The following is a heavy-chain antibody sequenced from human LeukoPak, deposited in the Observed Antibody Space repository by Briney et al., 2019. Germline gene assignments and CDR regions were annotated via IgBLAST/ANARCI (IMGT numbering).Heavy chain of an antibody. CDR3: ARSIAAVGTLDWFDP. J-gene: IGHJ5*02. CDR1: GGSISSYY. CDR2: IYYSGST. V-gene: IGHV4-59*08. D-gene: IGHD6-13*01. Sequence: PSESLSLTCTVSGGSISSYYWSWIRQPPGKGLEWIGYIYYSGSTKYNPSLKSRVTISVDTSKNQFSLKLSSVTAADTAVYYCARSIAAVGTLDWFDPWGQGTLVAVSS.